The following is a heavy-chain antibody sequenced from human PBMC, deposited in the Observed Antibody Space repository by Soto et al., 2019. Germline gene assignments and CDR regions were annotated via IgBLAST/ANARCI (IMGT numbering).Heavy chain of an antibody. CDR3: ARPSGSYLYYFDY. V-gene: IGHV4-39*01. CDR2: IYYSGST. Sequence: SETLSLTCTVSGGSVSSSSYYWGWIRQPPGKGLEWIGSIYYSGSTYYNPSLKSRVTISVDTSKNQFSLKLSSVTAADTAVYYCARPSGSYLYYFDYWGQGTLVTVSS. D-gene: IGHD1-26*01. CDR1: GGSVSSSSYY. J-gene: IGHJ4*02.